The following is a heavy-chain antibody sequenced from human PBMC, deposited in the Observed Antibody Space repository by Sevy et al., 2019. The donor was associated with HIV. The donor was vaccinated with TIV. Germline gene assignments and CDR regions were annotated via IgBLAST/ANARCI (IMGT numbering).Heavy chain of an antibody. V-gene: IGHV3-13*01. CDR1: GFTFSSYD. CDR3: ARATVTRNYYYYYGMDV. D-gene: IGHD4-17*01. CDR2: IGTAGDT. Sequence: GGSLRLSCAASGFTFSSYDMHWVRQATGKGLEWVSAIGTAGDTYYPGSVKGRFTISRENAKNSLYLQMNSLRAGYTAVYYCARATVTRNYYYYYGMDVWGQGTTVTVSS. J-gene: IGHJ6*02.